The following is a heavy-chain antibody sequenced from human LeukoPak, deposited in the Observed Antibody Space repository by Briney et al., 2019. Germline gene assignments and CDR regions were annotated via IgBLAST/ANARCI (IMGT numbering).Heavy chain of an antibody. V-gene: IGHV3-48*02. Sequence: GGSLRLSCAASGFTFSDYTMNWVRQAPGKGLEWVSYISSSSSTIYYADSVKGRFTISRDNAKNSLYLQMNSLRDEDTAVYYCSRAGIGGVIAQLDYWGQGTLVTVSS. CDR3: SRAGIGGVIAQLDY. CDR1: GFTFSDYT. CDR2: ISSSSSTI. J-gene: IGHJ4*02. D-gene: IGHD3-16*02.